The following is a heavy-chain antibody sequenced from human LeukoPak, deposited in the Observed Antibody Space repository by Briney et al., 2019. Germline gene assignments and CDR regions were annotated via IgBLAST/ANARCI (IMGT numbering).Heavy chain of an antibody. V-gene: IGHV1-2*02. Sequence: GASVKVSCKASGYTFTGYYMHWVRQAPGQGLEWMGWINPNSGGTNCAQKFQGRVTMTRDTSISTAYMELSRLRSDDTAVYYCARVGYGDYYYYMDVWGKGTTVTVSS. J-gene: IGHJ6*03. CDR2: INPNSGGT. CDR1: GYTFTGYY. CDR3: ARVGYGDYYYYMDV. D-gene: IGHD4-17*01.